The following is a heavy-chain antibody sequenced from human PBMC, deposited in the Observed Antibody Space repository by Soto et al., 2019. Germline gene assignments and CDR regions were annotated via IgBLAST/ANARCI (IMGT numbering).Heavy chain of an antibody. CDR1: GGTFSSYT. CDR2: IIPILGIA. V-gene: IGHV1-69*02. CDR3: AIAVGAPGYFDY. J-gene: IGHJ4*02. D-gene: IGHD1-26*01. Sequence: QVQLVQSGAEVKKPGSSVKVSCKASGGTFSSYTISWVRQAPGQGLEWMGRIIPILGIANYAQKFQGRVXIXAXXSTSTAYMELSSLRSEDTAVYYCAIAVGAPGYFDYWGQGTLVTVSS.